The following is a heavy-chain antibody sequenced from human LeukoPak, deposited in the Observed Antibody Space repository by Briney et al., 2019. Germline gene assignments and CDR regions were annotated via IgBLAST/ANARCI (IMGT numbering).Heavy chain of an antibody. CDR3: SQEDYYGSGSYLGG. D-gene: IGHD3-10*01. J-gene: IGHJ4*02. Sequence: GGSLRLSCAASRFTFSSYGMHWVRQAPGKGLEWVAVVSYDGSNKFYTDSMKGRFTISRDNSKNTLYLQMNSLRTEDTAIYYCSQEDYYGSGSYLGGWGQGTLVTVSS. V-gene: IGHV3-30*18. CDR1: RFTFSSYG. CDR2: VSYDGSNK.